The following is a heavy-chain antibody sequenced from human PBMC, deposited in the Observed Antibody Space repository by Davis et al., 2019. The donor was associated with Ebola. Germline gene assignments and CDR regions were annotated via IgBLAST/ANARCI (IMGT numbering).Heavy chain of an antibody. CDR3: ARDLRAG. V-gene: IGHV3-9*01. CDR1: GFTFDDYA. Sequence: SLKISCAASGFTFDDYAMHWVRQAPGKGLEWVSGISWNSGSIGYADSVKGRFTISRDNAKNSLYLQMNSLRAEDTAVYYCARDLRAGWGQGTLVTVSS. CDR2: ISWNSGSI. J-gene: IGHJ4*02.